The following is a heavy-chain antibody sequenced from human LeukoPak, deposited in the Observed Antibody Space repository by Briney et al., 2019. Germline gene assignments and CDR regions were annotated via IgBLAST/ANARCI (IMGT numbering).Heavy chain of an antibody. CDR3: ARAGGRILEWNDAFDI. CDR1: GGSISSGGYS. J-gene: IGHJ3*02. V-gene: IGHV4-30-2*01. Sequence: SQTLSLTCAVSGGSISSGGYSWSWIRQPPGKGLEWIGYIYYSGSTYYNPSPKSRVTISVDTSKNQFSLKLSSVTAADTAVYYCARAGGRILEWNDAFDIWGQGTMVTVSS. CDR2: IYYSGST. D-gene: IGHD3-3*01.